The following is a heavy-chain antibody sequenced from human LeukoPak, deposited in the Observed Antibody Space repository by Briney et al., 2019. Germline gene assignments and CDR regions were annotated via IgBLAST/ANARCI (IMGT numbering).Heavy chain of an antibody. CDR2: ITPLLDST. J-gene: IGHJ4*02. V-gene: IGHV1-69*06. D-gene: IGHD2-15*01. CDR1: GGSITNYA. Sequence: GASVKVSCKFSGGSITNYAISWVRQAPGQGLDWMGRITPLLDSTNYAPKFQGRVTITVDKSTNTAFMELSSLTSEDTAMYFCTRLVAGGFDSWGQGSLVTVSS. CDR3: TRLVAGGFDS.